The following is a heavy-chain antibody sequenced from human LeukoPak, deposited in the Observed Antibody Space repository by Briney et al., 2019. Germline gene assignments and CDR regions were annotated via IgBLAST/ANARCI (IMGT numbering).Heavy chain of an antibody. V-gene: IGHV4-34*01. D-gene: IGHD3-10*01. Sequence: PSETLSLTCAVYGGSFSGYYWSWIRQPPGKGLEWIGYIYYSGSTYYNPSLKSRVTISVDTSKNQFSLKLSSVTAADTAVYYCARTYYYGSGRALDYWGQGTLVTVSS. J-gene: IGHJ4*02. CDR2: IYYSGST. CDR3: ARTYYYGSGRALDY. CDR1: GGSFSGYY.